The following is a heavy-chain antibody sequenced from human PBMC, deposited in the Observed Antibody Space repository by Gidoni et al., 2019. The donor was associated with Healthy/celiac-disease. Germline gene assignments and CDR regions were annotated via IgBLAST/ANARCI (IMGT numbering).Heavy chain of an antibody. CDR3: ARAIYGYFDY. D-gene: IGHD3-10*01. CDR2: ISSSSSYI. CDR1: GFTFSSCS. Sequence: EVQLVESGGGLVKPGGSLRLSCAAAGFTFSSCSMNWVRQAPGKELELVSSISSSSSYIYYADSVKRRFTISRDNAKNSLYLQMNSLRAEGADVYYCARAIYGYFDYWGQGTLVTVSS. V-gene: IGHV3-21*01. J-gene: IGHJ4*02.